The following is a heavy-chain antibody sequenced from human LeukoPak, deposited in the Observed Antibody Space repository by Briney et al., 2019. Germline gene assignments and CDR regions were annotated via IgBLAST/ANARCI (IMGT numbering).Heavy chain of an antibody. CDR2: MNPNSGNT. J-gene: IGHJ4*02. D-gene: IGHD6-13*01. Sequence: GASVKVSCKASGYTFTSYDINWVQQATGQGLEWMGWMNPNSGNTGYAQKFQGRVTITRNTSISTAYMELSSLRSEDTAVYYCARVGIAAAGIDYWGQGTLVTVSS. CDR1: GYTFTSYD. V-gene: IGHV1-8*03. CDR3: ARVGIAAAGIDY.